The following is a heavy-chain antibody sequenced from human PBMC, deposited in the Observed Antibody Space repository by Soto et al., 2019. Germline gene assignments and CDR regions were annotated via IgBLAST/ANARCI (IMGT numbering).Heavy chain of an antibody. CDR1: GGSISNYY. CDR2: IYYSGNT. Sequence: SETLSLTCIVSGGSISNYYWSWIRQPPGKGLEWIGYIYYSGNTNYNPSLKSRVTISVDKSKNQFSLKLSSVTAADTAVYYCARDQSGFWSGQGYFDYWGQGTLVTVSS. V-gene: IGHV4-59*12. J-gene: IGHJ4*02. CDR3: ARDQSGFWSGQGYFDY. D-gene: IGHD3-3*01.